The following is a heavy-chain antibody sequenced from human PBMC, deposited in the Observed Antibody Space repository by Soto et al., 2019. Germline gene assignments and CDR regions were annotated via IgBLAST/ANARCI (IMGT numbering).Heavy chain of an antibody. CDR1: VYTFTTYG. D-gene: IGHD4-17*01. Sequence: QVQLVPSGAEVKKPGASVEFSCKDSVYTFTTYGIPWVRQAPGQGVEWTGWFSAYSGNTNYAQKLQGRLTVTTDTSTNTAYMNMRSLRADDTAVYYCARVVKAGDYGDYGRYYFDSWGHGTLVTVSS. J-gene: IGHJ4*01. V-gene: IGHV1-18*04. CDR3: ARVVKAGDYGDYGRYYFDS. CDR2: FSAYSGNT.